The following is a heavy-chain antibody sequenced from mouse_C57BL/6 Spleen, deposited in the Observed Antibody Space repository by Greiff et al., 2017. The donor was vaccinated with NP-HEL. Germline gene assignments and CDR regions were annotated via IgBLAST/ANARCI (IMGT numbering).Heavy chain of an antibody. J-gene: IGHJ1*03. CDR2: IHPNSGST. D-gene: IGHD1-1*01. CDR3: ARRGVIGSSWYFDV. Sequence: VQLQQPGAELVKPGASVKLSCKASGYTFTSYWMHWVKQRPGQGLEWIGMIHPNSGSTNYNEKFKSKATLTVDKSSSTAYMQLSSLTSEDSAVYYCARRGVIGSSWYFDVWGTGTTVTVSS. V-gene: IGHV1-64*01. CDR1: GYTFTSYW.